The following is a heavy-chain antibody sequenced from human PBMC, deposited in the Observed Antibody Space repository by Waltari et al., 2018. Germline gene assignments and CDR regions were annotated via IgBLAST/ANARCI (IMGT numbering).Heavy chain of an antibody. J-gene: IGHJ2*01. V-gene: IGHV3-7*01. CDR2: IKQDGSEK. Sequence: EVQLVESGGGLVQPGGSLRLCCAASRFTFSSYWMSWVRQAPGKGLEWVANIKQDGSEKYYVDSVKGRFTISRDNAKNSLYLQMNSLRAEDTAVYYCARIHWYFDLWGRGTLVTVSS. CDR1: RFTFSSYW. CDR3: ARIHWYFDL.